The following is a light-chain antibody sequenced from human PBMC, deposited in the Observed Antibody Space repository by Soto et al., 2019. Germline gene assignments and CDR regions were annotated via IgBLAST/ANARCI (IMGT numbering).Light chain of an antibody. J-gene: IGKJ1*01. CDR3: HQYDKLPRT. CDR2: GAS. V-gene: IGKV3-20*01. CDR1: QSVSSSY. Sequence: EIVLTQSPGTLSLSPGERATLSCRASQSVSSSYLAWYQQKPGQAPRLLIYGASNRASGTPDRFSGSGSGTDFTLTISRLEPEDFAVYYCHQYDKLPRTFGQGTKVEIK.